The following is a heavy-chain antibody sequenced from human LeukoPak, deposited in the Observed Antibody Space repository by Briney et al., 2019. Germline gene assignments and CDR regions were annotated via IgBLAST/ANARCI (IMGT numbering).Heavy chain of an antibody. Sequence: GGSLRPSCAASGFTFSSYSMNWVRQAPGKGLEWVSSISSSSSYIYYADSVKGRFTISRDNAKNSLYLQMNSLRAEDTAVYYCARDRVLGFQHWGQGTLVTVSS. D-gene: IGHD6-6*01. V-gene: IGHV3-21*01. CDR1: GFTFSSYS. J-gene: IGHJ1*01. CDR3: ARDRVLGFQH. CDR2: ISSSSSYI.